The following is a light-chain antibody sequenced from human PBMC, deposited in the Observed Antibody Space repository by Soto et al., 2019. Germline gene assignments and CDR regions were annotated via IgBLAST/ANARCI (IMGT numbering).Light chain of an antibody. J-gene: IGKJ1*01. CDR2: GTS. CDR3: QHYNDYSWT. V-gene: IGKV1-5*03. CDR1: QSISIW. Sequence: DIHMTQSPSTLSASVGDRVTITCRASQSISIWLAWYQQKPGRAPNLLIYGTSSLESGVPSRFSGSGSGAEFTLPISSLQPDGFATYYCQHYNDYSWTFGQGTKVEIK.